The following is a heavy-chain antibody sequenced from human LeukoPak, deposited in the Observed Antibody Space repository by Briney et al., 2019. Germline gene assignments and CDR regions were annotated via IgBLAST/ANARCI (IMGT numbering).Heavy chain of an antibody. CDR1: GYTFTGYY. J-gene: IGHJ5*02. Sequence: ASVKVSCKASGYTFTGYYMHWVRQAPGQGLEGMGWINPNSGGTNYAQKFQGRVTMTRDTSISTAYMELSRLRSDDTAVYYCARVLGSGRNWFDPWGQGTLVTVSS. D-gene: IGHD3-10*01. CDR2: INPNSGGT. CDR3: ARVLGSGRNWFDP. V-gene: IGHV1-2*02.